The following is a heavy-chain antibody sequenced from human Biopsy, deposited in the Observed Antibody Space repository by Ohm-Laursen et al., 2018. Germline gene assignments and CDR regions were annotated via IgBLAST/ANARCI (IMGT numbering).Heavy chain of an antibody. V-gene: IGHV2-5*01. Sequence: TQTLPLTCTFSGFSLSNSGVRVAWIPHPPGKALVRLALIYWNNDKHFSPSLRCRLTITKDTSRNQVVLTVNNMDPVDTATYFCAHARGYSYGYSYFDYWGQGTLVTVSS. CDR3: AHARGYSYGYSYFDY. D-gene: IGHD5-18*01. J-gene: IGHJ4*02. CDR1: GFSLSNSGVR. CDR2: IYWNNDK.